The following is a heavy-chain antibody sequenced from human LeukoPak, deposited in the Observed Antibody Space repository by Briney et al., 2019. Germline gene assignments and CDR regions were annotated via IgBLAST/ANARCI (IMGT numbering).Heavy chain of an antibody. Sequence: GGSLRLSCAASGFTFSAFWMHWVRQAPGKGLVWVSRINSDDSRTTYADSVKGRFTISRDNAKNSLYLQMNSLRAEDTAVYYCAKHPNQLGVDYWGQGTLVTVSS. D-gene: IGHD6-6*01. V-gene: IGHV3-74*01. CDR2: INSDDSRT. CDR3: AKHPNQLGVDY. CDR1: GFTFSAFW. J-gene: IGHJ4*02.